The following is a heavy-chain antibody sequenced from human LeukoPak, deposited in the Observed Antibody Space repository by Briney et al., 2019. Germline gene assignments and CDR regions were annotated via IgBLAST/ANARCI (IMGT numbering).Heavy chain of an antibody. V-gene: IGHV3-23*01. CDR3: ANHQSSSWLPDY. CDR1: GFTFSSYA. CDR2: ISGSGGST. Sequence: PGGSLRLSCAASGFTFSSYAMRWVRQAPGKGLEWVSAISGSGGSTYYADSVKGRFTISRDKSKNTLYLQMNSLRAEDTAVYYCANHQSSSWLPDYWGQGTLVTVSS. D-gene: IGHD6-13*01. J-gene: IGHJ4*02.